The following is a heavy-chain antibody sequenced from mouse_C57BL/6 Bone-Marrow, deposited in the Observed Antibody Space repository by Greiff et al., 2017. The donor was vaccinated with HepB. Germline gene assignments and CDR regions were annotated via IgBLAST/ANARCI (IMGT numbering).Heavy chain of an antibody. V-gene: IGHV1-50*01. D-gene: IGHD3-2*02. CDR2: IDPSDSYT. J-gene: IGHJ2*01. Sequence: VQLQQSGAELVKPGASVKLSCKASGYTFTSYWMQWVKQRPGQGLEWIGEIDPSDSYTNYNQKFKGKATLTVDTSSSTAYMQLSSLTSEDSAVYYCARELRLRNYWGQGTTLTVSS. CDR3: ARELRLRNY. CDR1: GYTFTSYW.